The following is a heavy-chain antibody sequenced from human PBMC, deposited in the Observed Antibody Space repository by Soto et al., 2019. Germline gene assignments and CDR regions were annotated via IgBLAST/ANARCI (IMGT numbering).Heavy chain of an antibody. CDR1: GLTFSNYW. D-gene: IGHD3-3*01. V-gene: IGHV3-74*01. Sequence: LRLSCAASGLTFSNYWMHWVRQAPGQGLVWVSRKSNDGTITDYADSVKGRFTVSRDNAKNTQSLQMDSLRSEDTAVYFCASAVDYDFWSGTTHYGMDVWGQGTTVTVSS. J-gene: IGHJ6*02. CDR2: KSNDGTIT. CDR3: ASAVDYDFWSGTTHYGMDV.